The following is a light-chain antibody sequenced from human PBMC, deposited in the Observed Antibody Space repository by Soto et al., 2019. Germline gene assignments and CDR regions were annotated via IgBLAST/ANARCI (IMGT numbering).Light chain of an antibody. CDR2: AAS. J-gene: IGKJ1*01. Sequence: DIHMSQSPASLSASVGNRFTITCRARQGIRNDFGWYQQKTGKAPKRLIYAASSLQSGVPSRFSGSGSGTEFTLTISRLQPEDVETYYRLPHNSYPWTFGQGTKVDIK. CDR3: LPHNSYPWT. V-gene: IGKV1-17*01. CDR1: QGIRND.